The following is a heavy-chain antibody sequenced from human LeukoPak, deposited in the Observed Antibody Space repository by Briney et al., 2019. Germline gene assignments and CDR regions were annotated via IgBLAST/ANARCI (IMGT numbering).Heavy chain of an antibody. Sequence: PGGSLRLSCAASGFTVSTNYMSWVRHTPGKGLEWVSLIYSGGSTYYADSVKGRFTISRDNSKNTLYLQMNSLRAQDTAVYYCASRDKGYYYGMDVWAKGPRSPSP. V-gene: IGHV3-66*01. D-gene: IGHD5-24*01. J-gene: IGHJ6*02. CDR3: ASRDKGYYYGMDV. CDR1: GFTVSTNY. CDR2: IYSGGST.